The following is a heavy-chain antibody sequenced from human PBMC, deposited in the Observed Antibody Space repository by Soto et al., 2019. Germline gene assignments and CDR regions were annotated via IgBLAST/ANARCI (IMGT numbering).Heavy chain of an antibody. D-gene: IGHD3-10*01. CDR2: IIPIFGTA. CDR3: ARDFGGVQKEMATTTGDY. J-gene: IGHJ4*02. CDR1: GGTFSSYA. Sequence: ASVKVSCKASGGTFSSYAISWVRQAPGQGLEWMGGIIPIFGTANYAQKFQGRVTITADESTSTAYMELSSLRSEDTAVYYCARDFGGVQKEMATTTGDYWGQGTLVTVSS. V-gene: IGHV1-69*13.